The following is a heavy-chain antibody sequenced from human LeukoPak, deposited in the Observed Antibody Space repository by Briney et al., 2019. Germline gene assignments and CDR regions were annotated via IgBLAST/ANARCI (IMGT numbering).Heavy chain of an antibody. D-gene: IGHD3-16*02. CDR3: ARAFQSLGGLSLPDY. CDR1: GYTFTSYA. V-gene: IGHV7-4-1*02. CDR2: IHPSTGNP. J-gene: IGHJ4*02. Sequence: ASVKVSCKASGYTFTSYAMNWVRRAPGQGLEWMGWIHPSTGNPTYAQSFTGRFVFSLDTSVSTTYLQISSLKAEDTAVYFCARAFQSLGGLSLPDYWGQGTLVTVSS.